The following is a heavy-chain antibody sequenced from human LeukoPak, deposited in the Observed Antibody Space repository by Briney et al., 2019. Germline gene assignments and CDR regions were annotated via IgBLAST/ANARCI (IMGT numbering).Heavy chain of an antibody. Sequence: PGGSLRLSCAPSEFTFSRHGMHWVRQAPGKGLEWVALIWYDGSNKYYADSVKGRLTISRDNSKNTLYLQMNSLRAEDTAVYYCAREGPRGNSQFDYWGQGTLVTVSS. CDR1: EFTFSRHG. J-gene: IGHJ4*02. CDR3: AREGPRGNSQFDY. V-gene: IGHV3-33*08. CDR2: IWYDGSNK.